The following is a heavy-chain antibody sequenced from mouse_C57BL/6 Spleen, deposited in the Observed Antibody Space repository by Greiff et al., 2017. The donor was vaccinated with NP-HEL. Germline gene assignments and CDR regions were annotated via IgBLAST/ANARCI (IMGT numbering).Heavy chain of an antibody. J-gene: IGHJ2*01. Sequence: EVQLQQSGPVLVKPGASVKMSCKASGYTFTDYYMNWVKQSHGKSLEWIGVINPYNGGTSYNQKFKGKATLTVDKSSITAYMELNSLTSEDSAVYYCARRGYGDYVDYWGQGTTLTVSS. CDR1: GYTFTDYY. D-gene: IGHD2-2*01. CDR3: ARRGYGDYVDY. V-gene: IGHV1-19*01. CDR2: INPYNGGT.